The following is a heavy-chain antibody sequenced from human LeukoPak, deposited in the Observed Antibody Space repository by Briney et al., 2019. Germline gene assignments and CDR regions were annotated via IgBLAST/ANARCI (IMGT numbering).Heavy chain of an antibody. V-gene: IGHV3-23*01. CDR1: GFTFSSYA. Sequence: GGSLRLSCAASGFTFSSYAMSWVRQAPGKGLAWVSTISGSGGSKHYADSVEGRFTISRDNSKNTVYLQMNSLRAEDTAIYYCAKLTSASGAYGVDVWGQGTTVTVSS. J-gene: IGHJ6*02. CDR2: ISGSGGSK. CDR3: AKLTSASGAYGVDV. D-gene: IGHD3-10*01.